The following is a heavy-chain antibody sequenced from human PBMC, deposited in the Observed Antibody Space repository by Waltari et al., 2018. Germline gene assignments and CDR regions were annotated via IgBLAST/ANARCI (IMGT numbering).Heavy chain of an antibody. J-gene: IGHJ4*02. Sequence: QVQLVESGGGVVQPGRSLSLSCPASGLPFRSSGMHWVRQAPGKGLEWVAGISYDGKKQNYIDSVRGRFTISRDNSKNTLYLQMNSLTIEDTSIYYCTKGNDYSDSWGQGTLVSVSS. CDR2: ISYDGKKQ. CDR1: GLPFRSSG. V-gene: IGHV3-30*18. CDR3: TKGNDYSDS.